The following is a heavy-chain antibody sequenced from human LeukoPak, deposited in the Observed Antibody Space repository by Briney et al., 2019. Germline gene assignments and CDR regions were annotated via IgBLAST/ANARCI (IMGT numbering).Heavy chain of an antibody. J-gene: IGHJ4*02. CDR2: ISAYNGST. CDR3: ARDLWAPIKLLWFGELSWRFDY. CDR1: GYTFTSYG. Sequence: ASVKVSCKASGYTFTSYGISWVRQAPGQGLEWMGWISAYNGSTNYAQKLQGRVTMTTDTSTSTAYMELRSLRSDDTAVYYCARDLWAPIKLLWFGELSWRFDYWGQGTLVTVSS. D-gene: IGHD3-10*01. V-gene: IGHV1-18*01.